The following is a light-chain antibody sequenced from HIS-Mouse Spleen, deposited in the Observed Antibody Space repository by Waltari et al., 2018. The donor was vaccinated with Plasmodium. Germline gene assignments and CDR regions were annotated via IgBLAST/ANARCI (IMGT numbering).Light chain of an antibody. CDR1: QDISNY. J-gene: IGKJ2*01. CDR2: DAS. CDR3: QQYDNLPPYT. Sequence: QMTKSPPPLLPSLEEEVPFLCQASQDISNYLNWYQQKPGKAPKLLIYDASNLETGVPSRFSGSGSGTDFTFTISSLQPEDIATYYCQQYDNLPPYTFGQGTKLEIK. V-gene: IGKV1-33*01.